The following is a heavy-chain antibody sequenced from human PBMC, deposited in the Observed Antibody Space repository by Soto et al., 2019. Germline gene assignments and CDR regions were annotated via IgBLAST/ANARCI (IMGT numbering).Heavy chain of an antibody. V-gene: IGHV1-69*12. CDR3: ARTCCISTSFYAGMVDEGWFDP. CDR2: IIPIFGTA. CDR1: GGTFSSYA. D-gene: IGHD2-2*01. J-gene: IGHJ5*02. Sequence: QVQLVQSGAEVKKPGSSVKVSCKASGGTFSSYAISWVRQAPGQGLEWMGGIIPIFGTANYAQKFQGRVTITADESTSTVSMQRRSLTTEDTAAYYCARTCCISTSFYAGMVDEGWFDPWGQGTLVTVSS.